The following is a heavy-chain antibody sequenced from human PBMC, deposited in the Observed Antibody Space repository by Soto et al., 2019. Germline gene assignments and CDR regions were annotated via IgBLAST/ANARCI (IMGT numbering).Heavy chain of an antibody. V-gene: IGHV3-33*01. CDR2: IWYDGSNK. Sequence: QVQLVESGGGVVQPGRSLRLSCAASGFTFSSYGMHWVRQAPGKGLEWVAVIWYDGSNKYYADSVKGRFTISRDNSKNTLYLQMNRLRAEDTAVYYCARTRAPGMTYYYGSGGDDAFDIWGQGTMVTVSS. CDR1: GFTFSSYG. D-gene: IGHD3-10*01. CDR3: ARTRAPGMTYYYGSGGDDAFDI. J-gene: IGHJ3*02.